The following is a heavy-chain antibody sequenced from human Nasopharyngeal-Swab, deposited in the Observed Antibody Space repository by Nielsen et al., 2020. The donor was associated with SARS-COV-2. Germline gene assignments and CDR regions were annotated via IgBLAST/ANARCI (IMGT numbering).Heavy chain of an antibody. CDR3: ASERSSRLGEGTFDY. D-gene: IGHD3-16*01. CDR2: ISSSSSYI. J-gene: IGHJ4*02. V-gene: IGHV3-21*01. CDR1: GFIFSSYG. Sequence: GESLKISCAASGFIFSSYGMHWVRQAPGKGLEWVSSISSSSSYIYYADSVKGRFTISRDNAKNSLYLQMNSLRAEDTAVYYCASERSSRLGEGTFDYWGQGTLVTVSS.